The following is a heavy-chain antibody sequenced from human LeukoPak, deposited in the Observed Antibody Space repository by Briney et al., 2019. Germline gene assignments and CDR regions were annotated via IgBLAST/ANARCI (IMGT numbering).Heavy chain of an antibody. J-gene: IGHJ4*02. V-gene: IGHV3-21*01. CDR1: GFTFSSYS. D-gene: IGHD6-13*01. CDR2: ISSSSSYI. CDR3: ARLAAAGTFDY. Sequence: GGPLRLSCAASGFTFSSYSMNWVRQAPGKGLEWVSSISSSSSYIYYADSVKGRFTISRDNAKNSLYLQMNSLRAEDTAVYYCARLAAAGTFDYWGQGTLVTVSS.